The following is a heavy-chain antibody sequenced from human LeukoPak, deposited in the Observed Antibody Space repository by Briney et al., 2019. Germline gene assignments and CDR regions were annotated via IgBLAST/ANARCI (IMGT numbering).Heavy chain of an antibody. CDR3: ARLGLYCTSGSCYMGDY. CDR1: GGSFSGYY. CDR2: INHSGSS. Sequence: SETLSLTCAVYGGSFSGYYWSWIRQPPGKGPEWIGEINHSGSSNYNPSLKSRVTISVDTSKNQFSLKLSSVTAADTAVYYCARLGLYCTSGSCYMGDYWGQGTLVTVSS. J-gene: IGHJ4*02. V-gene: IGHV4-34*01. D-gene: IGHD2-15*01.